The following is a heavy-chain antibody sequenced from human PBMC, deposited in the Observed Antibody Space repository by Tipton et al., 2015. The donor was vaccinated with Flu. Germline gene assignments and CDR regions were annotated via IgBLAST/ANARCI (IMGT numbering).Heavy chain of an antibody. CDR2: ISAYIGDT. CDR1: GYTFNNYG. J-gene: IGHJ3*02. V-gene: IGHV1-18*01. D-gene: IGHD4-17*01. Sequence: QLVQSGAEVRKPGASVKVSCKASGYTFNNYGISWVRQAPGQGLEWMGWISAYIGDTNYAQKFQGRVTMTTDTSTNTAYMELRSLRSDDTGLYYCARVYGDYLDAFDIWGQGTMVTVSS. CDR3: ARVYGDYLDAFDI.